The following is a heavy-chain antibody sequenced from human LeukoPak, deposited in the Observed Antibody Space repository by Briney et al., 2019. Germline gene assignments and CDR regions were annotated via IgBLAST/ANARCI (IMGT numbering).Heavy chain of an antibody. CDR1: GYTFTGYY. J-gene: IGHJ3*02. D-gene: IGHD6-19*01. V-gene: IGHV1-2*02. CDR2: INPNSGGT. CDR3: AGPSSGWENDAFDI. Sequence: ASVNVSCKASGYTFTGYYMHWVRQAPGQGPEWMGWINPNSGGTNYAQKFQGRVTMTRDTSISTAYMELSRLRSDDTAVYYCAGPSSGWENDAFDIWGQGTMVTVSS.